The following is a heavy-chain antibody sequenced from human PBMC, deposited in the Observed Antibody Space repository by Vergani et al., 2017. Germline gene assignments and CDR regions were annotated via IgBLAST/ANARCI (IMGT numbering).Heavy chain of an antibody. CDR3: ARRVYDYVWVTQSAGWFDP. J-gene: IGHJ5*02. V-gene: IGHV4-59*08. D-gene: IGHD3-16*01. CDR2: IYYSGST. CDR1: GGSISTNS. Sequence: QVQLQESGPGLVKPSETLSLTCTVSGGSISTNSWSWIRQPPGKGLEWIGYIYYSGSTNYNPYNPSLKSRVTISVDTSKNQFSLKLSSVTAADTAVYYCARRVYDYVWVTQSAGWFDPWGQGTLVTVSS.